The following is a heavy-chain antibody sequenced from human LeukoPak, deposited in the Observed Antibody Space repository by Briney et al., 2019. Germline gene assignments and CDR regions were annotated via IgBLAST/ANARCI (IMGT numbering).Heavy chain of an antibody. J-gene: IGHJ4*02. CDR3: ARERRFGDLLLFDY. Sequence: ASVKVSCKASGYTFTGYDIHWVRQAPGQGLEWMGRINPNSGDTNYPQNFQGRVTMTRDTSGSTSNMELSRLRSDDTAVYYCARERRFGDLLLFDYGGLGTLVTVSS. CDR2: INPNSGDT. D-gene: IGHD3-10*01. CDR1: GYTFTGYD. V-gene: IGHV1-2*06.